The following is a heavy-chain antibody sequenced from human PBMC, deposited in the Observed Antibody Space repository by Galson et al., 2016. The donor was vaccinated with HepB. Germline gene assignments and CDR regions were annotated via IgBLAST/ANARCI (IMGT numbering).Heavy chain of an antibody. CDR1: GFTVSGNC. CDR3: ARALWGQSCSSTSCVTGGLDY. D-gene: IGHD2-2*01. CDR2: IYSGGGT. Sequence: SLRLSCTASGFTVSGNCLTWVRQAPGRAPECVSIIYSGGGTYYADSVKGRFTISRDRSKNTMYLQMNSLRVEDTAVYYCARALWGQSCSSTSCVTGGLDYWGPGTLVTVSS. V-gene: IGHV3-53*01. J-gene: IGHJ4*02.